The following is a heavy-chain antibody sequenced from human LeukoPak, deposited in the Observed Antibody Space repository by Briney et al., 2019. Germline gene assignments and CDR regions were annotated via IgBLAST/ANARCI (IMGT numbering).Heavy chain of an antibody. V-gene: IGHV2-5*05. CDR2: IYWDDDK. CDR3: GHSDPRGAAPRILLFDY. CDR1: GFSLSTSGVS. D-gene: IGHD6-13*01. J-gene: IGHJ4*02. Sequence: GSGPTLVNPTQTLTLTCTFSGFSLSTSGVSVGWIRQPPGKALEWLALIYWDDDKRIGPYLKNRLTITKDTSKNRVVLTMTNLDPVDTATYYCGHSDPRGAAPRILLFDYWGQGILVTVSS.